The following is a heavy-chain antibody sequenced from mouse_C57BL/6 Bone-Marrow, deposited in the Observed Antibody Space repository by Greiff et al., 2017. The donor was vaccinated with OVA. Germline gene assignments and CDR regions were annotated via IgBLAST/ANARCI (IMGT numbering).Heavy chain of an antibody. Sequence: QVQLQQSGPGLVQPSQSLSITCTVSGFSLTSYGVHWVRQPPGTGLEWLGVIWSGGSTDYNAALISRLSISKDNSKSQVFFKMNSLQADDTAIYYCAKTGFITTVVATLDWYFDVWGTGTTVTVSS. CDR1: GFSLTSYG. D-gene: IGHD1-1*01. V-gene: IGHV2-4*01. CDR2: IWSGGST. J-gene: IGHJ1*03. CDR3: AKTGFITTVVATLDWYFDV.